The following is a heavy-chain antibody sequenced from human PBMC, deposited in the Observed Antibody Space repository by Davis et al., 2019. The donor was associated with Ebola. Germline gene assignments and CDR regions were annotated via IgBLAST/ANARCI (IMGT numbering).Heavy chain of an antibody. CDR1: GYTFTRYA. CDR2: ISAYNGNT. J-gene: IGHJ4*02. Sequence: AASVKVSCKASGYTFTRYAMHWVRQAPGQRLEWMGWISAYNGNTNYAQKLQGRVTMTTDTSTSTAYMELRSLRSDDTAVYYCARDPVVGATNYWGQGTLVTVSS. V-gene: IGHV1-18*01. D-gene: IGHD1-26*01. CDR3: ARDPVVGATNY.